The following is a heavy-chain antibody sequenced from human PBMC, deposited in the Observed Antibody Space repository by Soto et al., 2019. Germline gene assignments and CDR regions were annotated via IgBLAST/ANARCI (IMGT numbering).Heavy chain of an antibody. CDR1: GFTFSSSA. J-gene: IGHJ3*02. Sequence: GGALRLSCAASGFTFSSSAMHWVRQAPGKGLEWVAVISYDGSNKYYADSVKGRFTISRDNSKNTLYLQMNSLRAEDTAVYYCARDLRYFSGGSCYPMDAFDIWGQGTMVT. V-gene: IGHV3-30-3*01. D-gene: IGHD2-15*01. CDR3: ARDLRYFSGGSCYPMDAFDI. CDR2: ISYDGSNK.